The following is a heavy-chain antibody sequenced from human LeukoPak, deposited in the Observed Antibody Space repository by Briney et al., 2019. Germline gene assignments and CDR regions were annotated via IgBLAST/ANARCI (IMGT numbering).Heavy chain of an antibody. D-gene: IGHD1-26*01. CDR1: GFTFSGSA. V-gene: IGHV3-73*01. CDR2: IRSKANSYAT. Sequence: GGSLRLSCAASGFTFSGSAMHWVRQASGKGLECVGRIRSKANSYATAYAASVKGRFTISRDDSKNTAYLQMNSLKTEDTAVYYCAEDPKWELHYFDYWGQGTLVTVSS. CDR3: AEDPKWELHYFDY. J-gene: IGHJ4*02.